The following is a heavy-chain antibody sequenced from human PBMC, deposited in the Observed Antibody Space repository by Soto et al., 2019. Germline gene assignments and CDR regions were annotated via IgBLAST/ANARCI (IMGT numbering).Heavy chain of an antibody. CDR3: GREQNSGYYRTADN. CDR1: GFTLSNYA. J-gene: IGHJ4*02. D-gene: IGHD3-22*01. Sequence: QVQLVESGGGVVQPGTSLRLSCAASGFTLSNYAMHWVRQAPGKGLEWLAFISNDGRRTHYADSMEGRFTIFRDTSKNTLYLQMNSLRAEDTAVYFCGREQNSGYYRTADNWGQGTLVTVSS. CDR2: ISNDGRRT. V-gene: IGHV3-30*14.